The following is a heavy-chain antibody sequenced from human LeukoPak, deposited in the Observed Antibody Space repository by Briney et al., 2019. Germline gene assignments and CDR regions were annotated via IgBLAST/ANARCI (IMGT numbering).Heavy chain of an antibody. D-gene: IGHD2-21*02. CDR1: GGSISTRHS. V-gene: IGHV4-39*07. CDR3: ARVAYCGGDCYSPDY. CDR2: VYYSGST. Sequence: SETLSLTCSVSGGSISTRHSWGWIRQPPGKGLEWVATVYYSGSTYYNPSLKSRVTISVDTSKNQFSLKVNPVTAADTAVYYCARVAYCGGDCYSPDYWGQGTLVTVSS. J-gene: IGHJ4*02.